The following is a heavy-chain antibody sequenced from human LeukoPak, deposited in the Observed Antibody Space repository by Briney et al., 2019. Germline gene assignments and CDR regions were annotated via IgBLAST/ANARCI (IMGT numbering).Heavy chain of an antibody. V-gene: IGHV4-34*01. CDR2: INHSGST. J-gene: IGHJ4*02. D-gene: IGHD3-10*01. CDR1: GGSFSGYY. CDR3: ARVLDGWFGELLTFDY. Sequence: SETLSLTCAVYGGSFSGYYWSWIRQPPGKGLEWIGEINHSGSTNYNPSLKSRVTISVDTSKNQFSLKLSSVTAADTAVYYCARVLDGWFGELLTFDYWGQGTLVTVSP.